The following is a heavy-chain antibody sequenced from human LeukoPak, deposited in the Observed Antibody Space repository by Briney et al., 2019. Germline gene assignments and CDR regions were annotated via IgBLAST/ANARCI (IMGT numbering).Heavy chain of an antibody. Sequence: GASVKVSCKASGYTFTSYGISWVRQAPGQGLEWMGWISAYNGNTNYAQKLQGRVTMTTDTSTSTAYMELRSLRSDDTAVYYCARETHSNHRSGYFGYWGQGTLVTVSS. D-gene: IGHD4-11*01. J-gene: IGHJ4*02. CDR3: ARETHSNHRSGYFGY. V-gene: IGHV1-18*01. CDR1: GYTFTSYG. CDR2: ISAYNGNT.